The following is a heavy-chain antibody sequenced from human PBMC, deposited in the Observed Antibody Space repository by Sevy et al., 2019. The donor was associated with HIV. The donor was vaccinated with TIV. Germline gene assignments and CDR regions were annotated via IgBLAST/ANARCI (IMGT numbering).Heavy chain of an antibody. D-gene: IGHD3-22*01. Sequence: GGSLRLSCTASGLTFSSYAMSWVRQAPGKGLEWVSTISGSGGYTYGADSVKGRFTISRDNSKNTVYLQMNSLTVEDTAMYYCAKEYSSGYSWGQGILVTVSS. J-gene: IGHJ4*02. CDR2: ISGSGGYT. V-gene: IGHV3-23*01. CDR1: GLTFSSYA. CDR3: AKEYSSGYS.